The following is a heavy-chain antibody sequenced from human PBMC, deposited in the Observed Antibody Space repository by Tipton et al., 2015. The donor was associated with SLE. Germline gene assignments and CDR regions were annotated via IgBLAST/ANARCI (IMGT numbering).Heavy chain of an antibody. Sequence: SLRLSCAASGFTFSSSDMHWVRQATGKGLEWVSAIGTAGDTYYPGSVKGRFTISRENAKNSLYLQMNSLRAGDTAVYYCARGFKAGHFDSWGQGTLVTVSS. CDR1: GFTFSSSD. V-gene: IGHV3-13*01. CDR3: ARGFKAGHFDS. D-gene: IGHD6-13*01. CDR2: IGTAGDT. J-gene: IGHJ4*02.